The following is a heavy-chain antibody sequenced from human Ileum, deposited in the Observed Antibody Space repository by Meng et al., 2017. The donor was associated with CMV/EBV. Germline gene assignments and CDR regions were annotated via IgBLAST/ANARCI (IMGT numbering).Heavy chain of an antibody. D-gene: IGHD3-3*01. CDR1: GFTFSDAW. V-gene: IGHV3-15*01. CDR2: IKRKTEGGTI. CDR3: ARENDFWTGRLDYYYAMDV. Sequence: GESLKISCVASGFTFSDAWMSWVRQAPGKGLEWVARIKRKTEGGTIDYAAPVKGRFTISGDDSKNTLYLQMNSLRNEDTAMYYCARENDFWTGRLDYYYAMDVWGQGTTVTVSS. J-gene: IGHJ6*02.